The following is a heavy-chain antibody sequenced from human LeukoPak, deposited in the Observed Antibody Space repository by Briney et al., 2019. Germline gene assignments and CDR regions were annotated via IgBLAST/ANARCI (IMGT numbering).Heavy chain of an antibody. Sequence: PSETLSLTCAVYGGSFSGYYWSWIRQPPGKGLEWIGEINHSGSTYYNPSLKSRVTISVDRSKNQFSLKLSSVTAADTAVYYCARGDYGDYTPFDYWGQGTLVTVSS. J-gene: IGHJ4*02. CDR3: ARGDYGDYTPFDY. CDR2: INHSGST. D-gene: IGHD4-17*01. V-gene: IGHV4-34*01. CDR1: GGSFSGYY.